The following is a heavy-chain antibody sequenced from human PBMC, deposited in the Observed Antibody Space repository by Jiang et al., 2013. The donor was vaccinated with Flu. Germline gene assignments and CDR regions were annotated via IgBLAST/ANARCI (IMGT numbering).Heavy chain of an antibody. CDR1: GTFSSYA. V-gene: IGHV1-69*01. D-gene: IGHD3-9*01. Sequence: GTFSSYAISWVRQAPGQGLEWMGGIIPIFGTANYAQKFQGRVTITADESTSTAYMELSSLRSEDTAVYYCARDNSPDYDILTGYNWFDPWGQGTLVTVSS. J-gene: IGHJ5*02. CDR3: ARDNSPDYDILTGYNWFDP. CDR2: IIPIFGTA.